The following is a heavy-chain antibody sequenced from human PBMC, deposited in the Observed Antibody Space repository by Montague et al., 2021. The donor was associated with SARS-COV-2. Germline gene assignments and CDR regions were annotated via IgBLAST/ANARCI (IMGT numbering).Heavy chain of an antibody. Sequence: ETLSLTCAVYGGSFSGDGSFSGYYWSWIRQPPGKGLEWIGEINHGGTTNYNPSLKSRVIISVGTSKNRFSLKLRSVTAADTAVYYCARAIQTTPLMVVIAIPRPFYYFDYWGQGTLVTVSS. D-gene: IGHD2-21*01. V-gene: IGHV4-34*01. J-gene: IGHJ4*02. CDR3: ARAIQTTPLMVVIAIPRPFYYFDY. CDR2: INHGGTT. CDR1: GGSFSGDGSFSGYY.